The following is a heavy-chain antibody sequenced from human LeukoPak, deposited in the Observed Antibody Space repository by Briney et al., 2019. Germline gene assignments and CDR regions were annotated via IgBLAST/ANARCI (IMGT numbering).Heavy chain of an antibody. CDR1: GGTFSSYA. CDR2: IIPIFGTA. D-gene: IGHD1-26*01. V-gene: IGHV1-69*13. CDR3: ATEVGATTSFDY. Sequence: ASVKVSCTASGGTFSSYAISWVRQAPGQGLEWMGGIIPIFGTANYAQKFRGRVTITADESTSTAYMELSSLRSEDTAVYYCATEVGATTSFDYWGQGTLVTVSS. J-gene: IGHJ4*02.